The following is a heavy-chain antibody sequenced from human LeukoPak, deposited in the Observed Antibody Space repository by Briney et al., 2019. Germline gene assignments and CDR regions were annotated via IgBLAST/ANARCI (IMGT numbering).Heavy chain of an antibody. CDR2: ILYDGNNK. V-gene: IGHV3-30*18. D-gene: IGHD5-24*01. Sequence: PGRSLRLSCAASAFTFSTYGMHWVRQAPGKGLEWVAVILYDGNNKYYADSVSGRFTIYRDNSKNTLYLQMNGLRPEDTAVYYCAKDRHPARTDGYYFEHWGQGTLVTVSS. J-gene: IGHJ4*02. CDR3: AKDRHPARTDGYYFEH. CDR1: AFTFSTYG.